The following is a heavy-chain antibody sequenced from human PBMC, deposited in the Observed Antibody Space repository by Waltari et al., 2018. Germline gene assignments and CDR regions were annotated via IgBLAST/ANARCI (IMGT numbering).Heavy chain of an antibody. J-gene: IGHJ5*02. CDR2: IYYSGST. CDR3: ARDQGSVVVPAAIRGNWFDP. CDR1: GYSISSGYY. Sequence: QVQLQESGPGLVKPSETLSLSCTVSGYSISSGYYWGWIRQPPGKGLEWIGSIYYSGSTYYNPSLKSRVTISVDTSKNQFSLKLSSVTAADTAVYYCARDQGSVVVPAAIRGNWFDPWGQGTLVTVSS. D-gene: IGHD2-2*01. V-gene: IGHV4-38-2*02.